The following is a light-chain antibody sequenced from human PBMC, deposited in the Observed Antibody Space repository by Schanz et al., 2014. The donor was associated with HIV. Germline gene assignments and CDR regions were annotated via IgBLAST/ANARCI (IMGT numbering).Light chain of an antibody. J-gene: IGLJ2*01. CDR1: SSDVGHYDY. CDR3: HSYDSSLRVVV. V-gene: IGLV2-8*01. Sequence: QSVLTQPPSASGSRGQSVTISCTGTSSDVGHYDYVSWYQQHPGKAPKLMIYEVSRRPSGVPDRFSGSKSGNTASLTVSGLQAEDEADYYCHSYDSSLRVVVFGGGTKLTVL. CDR2: EVS.